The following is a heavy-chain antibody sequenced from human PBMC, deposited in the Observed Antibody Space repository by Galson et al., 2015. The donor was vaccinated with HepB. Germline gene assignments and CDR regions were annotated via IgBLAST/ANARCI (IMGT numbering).Heavy chain of an antibody. V-gene: IGHV3-66*01. J-gene: IGHJ5*02. CDR3: ARVHSSGWYSGWFDP. CDR1: GFTVSSNY. CDR2: IYSGGST. Sequence: SLRLSCAASGFTVSSNYMSWVRQAPGKGLEWVSVIYSGGSTYYADSVKGRFTISRDNSKNTLYLQMNSLRAEDTAVYYCARVHSSGWYSGWFDPWGQGTLVTVSS. D-gene: IGHD6-19*01.